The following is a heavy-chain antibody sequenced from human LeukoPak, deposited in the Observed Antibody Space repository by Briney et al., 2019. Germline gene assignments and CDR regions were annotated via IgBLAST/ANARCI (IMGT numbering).Heavy chain of an antibody. CDR3: AKDRATFMVRGVMDY. J-gene: IGHJ4*02. D-gene: IGHD3-10*01. Sequence: GGSLRLSCAASGFTFSSYAMSWVRHAPGKGLEWVSAICGSGGSTYYADSVKGRFTISRDNSKNTLYLQMNSLRAEGTAVYDCAKDRATFMVRGVMDYWGQGTLVTVSS. CDR1: GFTFSSYA. V-gene: IGHV3-23*01. CDR2: ICGSGGST.